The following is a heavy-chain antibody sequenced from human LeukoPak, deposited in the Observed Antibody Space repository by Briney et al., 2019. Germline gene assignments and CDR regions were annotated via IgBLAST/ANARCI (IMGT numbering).Heavy chain of an antibody. CDR3: ARSALLTADPFDY. J-gene: IGHJ4*02. V-gene: IGHV3-66*01. CDR2: TYTGGST. CDR1: GFTVSDHY. D-gene: IGHD2-2*01. Sequence: GGSLRLSCAASGFTVSDHYMTWVRQAPGKGLEWVSITYTGGSTYSADSVKDRFTVSRDSSKNTLYLEMNSLRAEDTAIYYRARSALLTADPFDYWGQGTLVTVSS.